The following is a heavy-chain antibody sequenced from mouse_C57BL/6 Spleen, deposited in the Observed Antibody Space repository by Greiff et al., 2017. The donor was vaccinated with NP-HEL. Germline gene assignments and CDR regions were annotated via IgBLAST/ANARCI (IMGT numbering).Heavy chain of an antibody. D-gene: IGHD2-5*01. CDR1: GYTFTSYW. J-gene: IGHJ4*01. CDR2: IDPSDSYT. CDR3: ARRGWSNYGGDAMDY. Sequence: VQLQQPGAELVKPGASVKLSCKASGYTFTSYWMQWVKQRPGQGLEWIGEIDPSDSYTNYNQKFKGKATLTVDTSSSTAYMQLSSLTSEDSAVYYCARRGWSNYGGDAMDYWGQGTSVTVSS. V-gene: IGHV1-50*01.